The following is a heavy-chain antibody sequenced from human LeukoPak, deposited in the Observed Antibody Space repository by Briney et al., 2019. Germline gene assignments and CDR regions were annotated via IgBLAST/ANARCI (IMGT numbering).Heavy chain of an antibody. CDR3: ARGPGSEWQVLGY. J-gene: IGHJ4*02. V-gene: IGHV3-21*01. D-gene: IGHD6-19*01. CDR1: GFTLSSYS. Sequence: GGSLRLSCAASGFTLSSYSMTWVRQAPGKGLEWVSSISSSSSYIYYADSVKGRFTISRDNAKNSLYLQMNSLRAEDTAVYYCARGPGSEWQVLGYWGQGTLVTVSS. CDR2: ISSSSSYI.